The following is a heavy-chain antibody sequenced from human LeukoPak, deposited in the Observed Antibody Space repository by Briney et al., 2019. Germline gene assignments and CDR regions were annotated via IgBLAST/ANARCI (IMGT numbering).Heavy chain of an antibody. CDR1: GYTFTGYY. Sequence: EASVKVSCKASGYTFTGYYMHWVRQAPGQGLEWMGWINPNSGGTNYAQKLQGRVTMTRDTSISTAYMELSRLRSDDTAVYYCARDVDSSGYFVFWGQGTLVTVSS. J-gene: IGHJ4*02. D-gene: IGHD3-22*01. V-gene: IGHV1-2*02. CDR3: ARDVDSSGYFVF. CDR2: INPNSGGT.